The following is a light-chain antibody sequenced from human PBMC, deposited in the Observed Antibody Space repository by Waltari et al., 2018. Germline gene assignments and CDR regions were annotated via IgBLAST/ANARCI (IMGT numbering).Light chain of an antibody. Sequence: DIQLTQSPSFLSASVGDRVTITCRTSQVTTNYLAWYQQKPGEAPKLLIHAASTLQSGVPARFSGSGSGTDFTLTISSLQAEDVAVYYCHQYYSTPRTFGQGTKVEI. V-gene: IGKV1-9*01. J-gene: IGKJ1*01. CDR2: AAS. CDR3: HQYYSTPRT. CDR1: QVTTNY.